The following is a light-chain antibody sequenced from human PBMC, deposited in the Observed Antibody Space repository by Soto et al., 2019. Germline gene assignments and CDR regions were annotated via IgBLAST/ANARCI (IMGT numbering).Light chain of an antibody. V-gene: IGKV3-11*01. CDR1: QGIRYY. J-gene: IGKJ1*01. CDR2: DAS. CDR3: HQRQRWPQT. Sequence: EIVMTQSPVTLSVSPGERTTLSCRASQGIRYYLAWYHQKPAQAPRLLIYDASNRATGIPAWFSSSGSGTDFIPPISTLEPEGAAVYYCHQRQRWPQTFGQGAKVDI.